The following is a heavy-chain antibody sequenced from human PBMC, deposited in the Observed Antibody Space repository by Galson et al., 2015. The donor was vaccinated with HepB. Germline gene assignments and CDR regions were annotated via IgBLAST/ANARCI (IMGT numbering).Heavy chain of an antibody. V-gene: IGHV3-74*01. CDR2: INGAGSRT. Sequence: SLRLSCAAHGFTFNAYWIHWVRQVPGKGLVWVSRINGAGSRTNYAYSVKGRFTISRDNAKNTLYLQMNSLRVEDTAVYFCARDVKVGPTGFDLWGQGTMVTVSS. CDR3: ARDVKVGPTGFDL. D-gene: IGHD1-26*01. CDR1: GFTFNAYW. J-gene: IGHJ3*01.